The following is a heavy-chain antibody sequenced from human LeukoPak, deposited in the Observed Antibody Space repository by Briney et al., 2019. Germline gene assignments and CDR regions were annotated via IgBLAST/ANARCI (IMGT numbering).Heavy chain of an antibody. J-gene: IGHJ4*02. CDR1: GFTFTNYP. CDR3: AKRGVVIRVILVGFHKEAYYFDS. CDR2: ISGRGDST. Sequence: PGGSLRLSRAVSGFTFTNYPMSWVRQAPGKGLEWVSVISGRGDSTYYADSVKGQFTISRDNPKNTLYLHMNSLRAEDTAVYFCAKRGVVIRVILVGFHKEAYYFDSWGQGALVTVSS. D-gene: IGHD3-22*01. V-gene: IGHV3-23*01.